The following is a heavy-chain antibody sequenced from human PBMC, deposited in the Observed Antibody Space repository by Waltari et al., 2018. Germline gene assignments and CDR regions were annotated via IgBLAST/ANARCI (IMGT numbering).Heavy chain of an antibody. Sequence: QVQLQESGPGLVKPSGTLALTCAVSGGSMSSSNWWSWVRQPPGKGLEWIGEISHSGTTTDNPSLTSRVTISVDKSKNQFSLKLSSVTAADSAVYYCARDSTPDAFDIWGQGTMVTVSS. CDR3: ARDSTPDAFDI. V-gene: IGHV4-4*02. J-gene: IGHJ3*02. CDR2: ISHSGTT. CDR1: GGSMSSSNW.